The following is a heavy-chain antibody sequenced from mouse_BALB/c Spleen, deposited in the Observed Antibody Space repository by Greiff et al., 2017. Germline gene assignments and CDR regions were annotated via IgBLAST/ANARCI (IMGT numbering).Heavy chain of an antibody. D-gene: IGHD2-9*01. CDR3: ASAYYGYDGIAY. J-gene: IGHJ3*01. Sequence: EVMLVESGAELVKPGASVKLSCTASGFNIKDTYMHWVKQRPEQGLEWIGRIDPANGNTKYDPKFQGKATITADTSSNTAYLQLSSLTSEDTAVYYCASAYYGYDGIAYWGQGTLVTVSA. CDR1: GFNIKDTY. V-gene: IGHV14-3*02. CDR2: IDPANGNT.